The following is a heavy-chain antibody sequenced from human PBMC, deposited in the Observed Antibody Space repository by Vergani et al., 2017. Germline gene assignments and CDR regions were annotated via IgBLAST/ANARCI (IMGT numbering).Heavy chain of an antibody. J-gene: IGHJ5*02. CDR1: GYTFTSYD. Sequence: QVQLVQSGAEVKKPGASVQVSCKASGYTFTSYDMHWVRQAPGQGLEWMGWINPKSGVTNYAQKFQGRVTMTRDTSIATVYMELTNLRSTDTATFYCARDHFGSGSYMAWFDPWGQGSPVIVSS. CDR3: ARDHFGSGSYMAWFDP. V-gene: IGHV1-2*02. CDR2: INPKSGVT. D-gene: IGHD1-26*01.